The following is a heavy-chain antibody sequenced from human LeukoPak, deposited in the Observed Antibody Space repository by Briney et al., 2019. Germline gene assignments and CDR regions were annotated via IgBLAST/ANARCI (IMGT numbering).Heavy chain of an antibody. CDR2: IYYSGST. CDR3: AREIEFDDYGDYEVLDP. J-gene: IGHJ5*02. CDR1: GGSISSHY. Sequence: PSETLSLTCTVSGGSISSHYWSWIRQPPGKGLEWIGYIYYSGSTNYNPSLKSRVTISVDTSKNQFSLKLSSVTAADTAVYYCAREIEFDDYGDYEVLDPWGQGTLVTVSS. D-gene: IGHD4-17*01. V-gene: IGHV4-59*11.